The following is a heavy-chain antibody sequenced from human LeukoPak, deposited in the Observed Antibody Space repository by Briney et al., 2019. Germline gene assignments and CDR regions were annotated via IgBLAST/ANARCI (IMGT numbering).Heavy chain of an antibody. Sequence: GESLKISCKGSGYSFTSYWIGWVRQMPGKGLEWMGIIYPGDSDTRYSLSFQGQVTISADKSISTAYLQWSSLKASDTAMCYCARHTNDFGGNGDYWGQGTLVTVSS. V-gene: IGHV5-51*01. D-gene: IGHD4-23*01. CDR3: ARHTNDFGGNGDY. J-gene: IGHJ4*02. CDR2: IYPGDSDT. CDR1: GYSFTSYW.